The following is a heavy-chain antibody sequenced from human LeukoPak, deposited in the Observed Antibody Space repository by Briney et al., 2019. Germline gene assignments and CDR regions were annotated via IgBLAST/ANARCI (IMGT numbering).Heavy chain of an antibody. J-gene: IGHJ2*01. D-gene: IGHD3-10*01. Sequence: SETLSLTCAVHGGSFSAYYWSWIRQTPGKGLEWIGDINHVGTTNYNPSFKSRVTISRDTSMNQFSLQLTSMTAADTALYFCARARVVRGILASWGRGTMVTVSS. CDR1: GGSFSAYY. CDR3: ARARVVRGILAS. CDR2: INHVGTT. V-gene: IGHV4-34*01.